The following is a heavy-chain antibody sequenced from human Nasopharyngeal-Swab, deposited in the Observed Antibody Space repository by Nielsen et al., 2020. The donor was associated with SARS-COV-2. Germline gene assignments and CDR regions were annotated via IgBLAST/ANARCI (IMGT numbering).Heavy chain of an antibody. J-gene: IGHJ6*02. Sequence: VRQAPGKGLEWVSSISSSSSYIYYADSVKGRFTISRDNAKNSLYLQMNSLRAEDTAVYYCARRLGRLRWSKDGMDVWGQGTTVTVSS. D-gene: IGHD4-23*01. CDR3: ARRLGRLRWSKDGMDV. CDR2: ISSSSSYI. V-gene: IGHV3-21*01.